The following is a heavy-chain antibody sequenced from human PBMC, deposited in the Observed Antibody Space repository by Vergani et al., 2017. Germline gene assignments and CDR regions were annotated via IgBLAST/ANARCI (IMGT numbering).Heavy chain of an antibody. CDR2: ISYDGSNK. CDR1: GFTFSSYG. J-gene: IGHJ4*02. V-gene: IGHV3-30*18. D-gene: IGHD6-13*01. Sequence: QVQLVESGGGVVQPGRSLRLSCAASGFTFSSYGMHWVRQAPGKGLEWVAVISYDGSNKYYADSVKGRFTISRDNSKNTLYLQMNSLRAEDTAVYYCAKGWRIAAAGYFDYGGQGTLVTVSS. CDR3: AKGWRIAAAGYFDY.